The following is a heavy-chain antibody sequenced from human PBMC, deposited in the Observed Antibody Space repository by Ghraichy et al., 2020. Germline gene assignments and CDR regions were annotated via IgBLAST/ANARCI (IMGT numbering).Heavy chain of an antibody. CDR1: GFTFSSYS. J-gene: IGHJ4*02. Sequence: GSLRLSCAASGFTFSSYSMNWVRQAPGKGLEWVSHISTSSSTIYYADSVKGRFTISRDNAKNALDLQMNSLRDEDTAVYYCARGGYYDSSGYRGRFDYWGQGTLVTVSS. CDR3: ARGGYYDSSGYRGRFDY. CDR2: ISTSSSTI. V-gene: IGHV3-48*02. D-gene: IGHD3-22*01.